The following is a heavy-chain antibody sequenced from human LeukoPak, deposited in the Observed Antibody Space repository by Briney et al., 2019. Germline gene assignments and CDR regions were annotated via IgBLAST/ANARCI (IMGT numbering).Heavy chain of an antibody. D-gene: IGHD6-13*01. J-gene: IGHJ4*02. CDR2: ISYDGSNK. CDR1: GVTFSSYA. Sequence: PGGSLRLSCAVFGVTFSSYAMGWVRQAPGKGLEWVAVISYDGSNKYYADSVKGRFTISRDNSKNTLYLPMNSLRAEDTAVYYCARVLAAASQYYFGYWGQGTLVTVSS. CDR3: ARVLAAASQYYFGY. V-gene: IGHV3-30-3*01.